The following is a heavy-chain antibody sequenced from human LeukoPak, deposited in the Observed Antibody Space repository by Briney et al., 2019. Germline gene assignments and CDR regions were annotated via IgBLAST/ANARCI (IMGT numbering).Heavy chain of an antibody. J-gene: IGHJ6*03. CDR3: AKDAPDIVVVPAAMHDFWSGPERSANYYYYMDV. V-gene: IGHV3-30*18. CDR1: RFTFNTYG. D-gene: IGHD2-2*01. Sequence: PGGSLRLSCAASRFTFNTYGMHWVRQAPGKGLEWVAVISYDGSNKYYADSVKGRFTISRDNSKNTLYLQMNSLRAEDTAVYYCAKDAPDIVVVPAAMHDFWSGPERSANYYYYMDVWGKGTTVTVSS. CDR2: ISYDGSNK.